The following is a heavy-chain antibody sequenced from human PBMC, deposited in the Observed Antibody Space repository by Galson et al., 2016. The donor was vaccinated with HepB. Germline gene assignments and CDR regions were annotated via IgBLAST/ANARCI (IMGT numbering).Heavy chain of an antibody. CDR2: IFYSGTT. Sequence: SETLSLTCAVSGGTISRYYWSWIRQPPGKEMEWIGYIFYSGTTKYNPSLKSRVTISVDTSKNQFPRKLTSLTAAYTAVYYCARDFCPFGPWGQGILVTVSS. CDR1: GGTISRYY. D-gene: IGHD3-3*01. CDR3: ARDFCPFGP. V-gene: IGHV4-59*01. J-gene: IGHJ5*02.